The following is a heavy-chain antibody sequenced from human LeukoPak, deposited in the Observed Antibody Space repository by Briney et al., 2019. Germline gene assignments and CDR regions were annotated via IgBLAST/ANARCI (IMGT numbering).Heavy chain of an antibody. Sequence: SETLSLTCTVFGGSISSSSYYWGWIRQPPGKGLEWIGSIYYSGSTYYNPSLKSRVTISVDTSKNQFSLKLSSVTAADTAVYYCARRGIVVVPAAIRTFDIWGQGTMVTVSS. V-gene: IGHV4-39*01. D-gene: IGHD2-2*02. CDR2: IYYSGST. CDR1: GGSISSSSYY. J-gene: IGHJ3*02. CDR3: ARRGIVVVPAAIRTFDI.